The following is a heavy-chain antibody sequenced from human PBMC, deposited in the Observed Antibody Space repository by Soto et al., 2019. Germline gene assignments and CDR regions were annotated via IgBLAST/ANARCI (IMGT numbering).Heavy chain of an antibody. CDR2: INAGNGNT. J-gene: IGHJ6*03. D-gene: IGHD3-10*01. V-gene: IGHV1-3*01. CDR3: ARGAYFYNYYYYMDV. CDR1: GYTFTSYA. Sequence: QVQLVQSGAEVKKPGVSVKVSCKASGYTFTSYAMHWVRQAPGQRLEWMGWINAGNGNTKYSQKFQGRVTITRDTSASTAYMELSSLRSEDTAVYYCARGAYFYNYYYYMDVWGKGTTVTVSS.